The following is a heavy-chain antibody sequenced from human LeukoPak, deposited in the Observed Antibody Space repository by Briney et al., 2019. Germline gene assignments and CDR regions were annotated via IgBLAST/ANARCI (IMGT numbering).Heavy chain of an antibody. CDR1: GFTVNNYY. J-gene: IGHJ4*02. V-gene: IGHV3-53*01. CDR3: ARMFGGNYYGYYFDY. CDR2: LYSGGMT. D-gene: IGHD1-26*01. Sequence: GGSLRLSCATSGFTVNNYYMTWVRQAPGKGLECVSILYSGGMTYYADSVKGRFTISTDTSKNTVNLQMNSLRAEDTAIYYCARMFGGNYYGYYFDYWGQGSMLTVSS.